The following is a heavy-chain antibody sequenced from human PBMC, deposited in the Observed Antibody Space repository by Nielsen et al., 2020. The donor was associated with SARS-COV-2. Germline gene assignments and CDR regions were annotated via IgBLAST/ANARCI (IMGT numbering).Heavy chain of an antibody. D-gene: IGHD3-22*01. V-gene: IGHV3-30*03. J-gene: IGHJ5*02. CDR2: ISYDGSNK. CDR1: GFTFSSYS. CDR3: ARDGVYDSSGYHWFDP. Sequence: GGSLRLSCAASGFTFSSYSMHWVRQAPGKGLEWVAVISYDGSNKYYADSVKGRFTISRDNSKNTLYLQMNSLRAEDTAVYYCARDGVYDSSGYHWFDPWGQGTLVTVSS.